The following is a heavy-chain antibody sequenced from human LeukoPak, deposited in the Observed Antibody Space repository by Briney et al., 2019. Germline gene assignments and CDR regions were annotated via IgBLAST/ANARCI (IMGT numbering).Heavy chain of an antibody. V-gene: IGHV1-2*02. CDR3: AASILAAAGTSFDY. Sequence: GASVKVSCKASGYTFTGYYMHWVRQAHGQGLEWMGWINPNSGGTNSAQKFQGRVTMTRDTSISTSYMDLSRLGSDDTAVYYCAASILAAAGTSFDYWGQGTLVTVSS. J-gene: IGHJ4*02. CDR2: INPNSGGT. D-gene: IGHD6-13*01. CDR1: GYTFTGYY.